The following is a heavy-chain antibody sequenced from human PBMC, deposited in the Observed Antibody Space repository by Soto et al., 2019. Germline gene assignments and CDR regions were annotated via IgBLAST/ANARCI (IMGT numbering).Heavy chain of an antibody. D-gene: IGHD3-16*02. CDR3: AKDSPPRDYVWGSYRTSYYYDGMDV. CDR2: ISYDGSNK. V-gene: IGHV3-30*18. J-gene: IGHJ6*02. CDR1: GFTFSSYG. Sequence: GGSLRLSCAASGFTFSSYGMHWVRQAPGKGLEWVAVISYDGSNKYYADSVKGRFTISRDNSKNTLYLQMNSLRAEDTAVYYCAKDSPPRDYVWGSYRTSYYYDGMDVWGQGTTVTVSS.